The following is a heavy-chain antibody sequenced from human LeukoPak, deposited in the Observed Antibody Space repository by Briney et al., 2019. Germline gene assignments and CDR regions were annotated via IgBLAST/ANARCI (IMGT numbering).Heavy chain of an antibody. J-gene: IGHJ3*02. CDR3: ARGINSGHDAFDI. CDR1: GGSFSGYY. CDR2: INHSGST. D-gene: IGHD4-23*01. V-gene: IGHV4-34*01. Sequence: SETLSLTCAVYGGSFSGYYWSWIRQPPGKGLEWIGEINHSGSTNYNPSLKSRVTISVDTSKNQFSLKLSSVTAADTAVYYCARGINSGHDAFDIWGQGTMVTVSS.